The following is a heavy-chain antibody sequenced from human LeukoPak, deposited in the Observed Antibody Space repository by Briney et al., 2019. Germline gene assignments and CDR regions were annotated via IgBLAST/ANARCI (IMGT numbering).Heavy chain of an antibody. D-gene: IGHD5-12*01. CDR2: INSDGSST. J-gene: IGHJ4*02. CDR3: ARDSGYESANDY. CDR1: GFTFRNYW. Sequence: GGSLRLSCAASGFTFRNYWMHWVREAPGKGLVWVSRINSDGSSTRYADSVKGRFTISRDNATNTLYLQMNSLRAEDTAVYYCARDSGYESANDYWGQGALVTASS. V-gene: IGHV3-74*01.